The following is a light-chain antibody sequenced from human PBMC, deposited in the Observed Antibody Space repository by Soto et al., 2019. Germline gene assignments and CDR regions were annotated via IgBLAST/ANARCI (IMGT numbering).Light chain of an antibody. CDR1: QSVSSSY. V-gene: IGKV3-20*01. Sequence: EIVLTQSPGTLSLSPGERATLSCRASQSVSSSYLAWYQHKPGQAPRLLIYGASGRATGIPDRFSGSGSGTDFTLTISRLEPEDFAVYYCQQYGSSPPVTFGQGTLLEI. CDR3: QQYGSSPPVT. J-gene: IGKJ5*01. CDR2: GAS.